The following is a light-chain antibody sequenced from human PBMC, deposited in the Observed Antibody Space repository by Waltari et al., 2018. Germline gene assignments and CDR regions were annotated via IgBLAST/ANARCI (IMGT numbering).Light chain of an antibody. CDR2: GKT. CDR3: NSRDSNGNPFV. V-gene: IGLV3-19*01. Sequence: SSELTQDPAVSVALGQTARITCQGDSRRYDYANWYRQKPGQAPLLVMYGKTNRPSGIPDRFSGAYSGDTAALTITGAQAEDEADYYCNSRDSNGNPFVFGPATKVTVL. CDR1: SRRYDY. J-gene: IGLJ1*01.